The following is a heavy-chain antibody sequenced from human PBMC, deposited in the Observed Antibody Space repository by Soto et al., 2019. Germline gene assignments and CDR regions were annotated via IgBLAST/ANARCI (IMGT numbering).Heavy chain of an antibody. V-gene: IGHV3-21*01. CDR2: ISSSSSYI. J-gene: IGHJ6*02. D-gene: IGHD3-10*01. Sequence: GGSLRLSCAASGFTFSSYSMNWVRQAPGKGLEWVSSISSSSSYIYYADSVKGRFTISRDNAKNSLYLQMNSLRAEDTAVYYCASFFGSGSYYGKPKDPYYYYGMDVWGQGTTVTVSS. CDR1: GFTFSSYS. CDR3: ASFFGSGSYYGKPKDPYYYYGMDV.